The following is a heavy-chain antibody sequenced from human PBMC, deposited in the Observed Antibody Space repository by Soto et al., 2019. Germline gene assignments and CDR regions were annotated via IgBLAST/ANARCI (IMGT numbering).Heavy chain of an antibody. CDR2: ISSSGNTI. J-gene: IGHJ6*02. D-gene: IGHD2-8*01. CDR1: GFTFSSYE. V-gene: IGHV3-48*03. CDR3: ASRYCTNCVSCCYSGMDV. Sequence: EVQLVESGGGLVQPGGSLRLSCAASGFTFSSYEMNWVRQAPGKGLEWVSYISSSGNTIYYADSVKGRFTISRDNAKNTLYRQMNSLRAEDTAVYYCASRYCTNCVSCCYSGMDVWGQGTTVTVSS.